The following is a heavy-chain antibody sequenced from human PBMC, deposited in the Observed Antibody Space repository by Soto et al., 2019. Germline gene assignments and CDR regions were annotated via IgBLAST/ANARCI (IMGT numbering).Heavy chain of an antibody. J-gene: IGHJ3*02. CDR1: GFTFSSYA. CDR2: ISGSGGST. CDR3: AKGRGYCSSTSCGAFDI. V-gene: IGHV3-23*01. Sequence: EVQLLESGGGLVQPGGSLRLSCAASGFTFSSYAMSWVRQAPGKGLEWVSAISGSGGSTYYADSVKGRFTISRDTSKNTMYLQMNSLRAEDTAVYYCAKGRGYCSSTSCGAFDIWGQGTMVTVSS. D-gene: IGHD2-2*01.